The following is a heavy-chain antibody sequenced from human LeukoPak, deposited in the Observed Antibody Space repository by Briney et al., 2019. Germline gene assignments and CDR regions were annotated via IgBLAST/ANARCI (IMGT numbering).Heavy chain of an antibody. CDR2: INPISGGT. Sequence: ASVKVSCKASGYTFTSYGISWVRQAPGQGLEWMGWINPISGGTNYAQKFQGRVTMTRDTSISTAYMELSRLRSDDTAVYYCAGMVTHNDAFDIWGQGTMVTVSS. CDR3: AGMVTHNDAFDI. J-gene: IGHJ3*02. V-gene: IGHV1-2*02. D-gene: IGHD5-18*01. CDR1: GYTFTSYG.